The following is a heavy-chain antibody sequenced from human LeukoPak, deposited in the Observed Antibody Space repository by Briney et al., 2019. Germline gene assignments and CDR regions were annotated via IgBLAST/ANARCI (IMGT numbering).Heavy chain of an antibody. Sequence: PGGSLRLSCAASGFTFSSYSMNWVRQAPGKGLEWVSYISSSRSTIYYADSVKGRFTISRDNAKNSLYLQMNSLRAEDTAVYYCAREGGVVAPFDYWGQGTLVTVSS. V-gene: IGHV3-48*01. CDR3: AREGGVVAPFDY. J-gene: IGHJ4*02. D-gene: IGHD3-16*01. CDR2: ISSSRSTI. CDR1: GFTFSSYS.